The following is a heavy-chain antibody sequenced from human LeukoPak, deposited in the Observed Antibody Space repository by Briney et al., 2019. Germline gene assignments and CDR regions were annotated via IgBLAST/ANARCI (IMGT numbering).Heavy chain of an antibody. CDR1: GGSFSGYY. Sequence: SETLSLTCAVYGGSFSGYYWSWLRQPPGKGLEWVGEINHSGSTNYNPSLKSRVTISVDTSKNQFSLKLSSVTAADTAVYYCARRRIQLWSDAFDIWGQGTMVTVSS. V-gene: IGHV4-34*01. CDR3: ARRRIQLWSDAFDI. CDR2: INHSGST. D-gene: IGHD5-18*01. J-gene: IGHJ3*02.